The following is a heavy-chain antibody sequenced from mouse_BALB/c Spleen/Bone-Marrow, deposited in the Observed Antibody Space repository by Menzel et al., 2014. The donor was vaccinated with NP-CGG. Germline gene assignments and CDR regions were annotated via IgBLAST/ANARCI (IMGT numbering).Heavy chain of an antibody. CDR1: GFNIKDTY. J-gene: IGHJ4*01. Sequence: EVQLQQSGAELVKPGASVKLSCTASGFNIKDTYMHWVKQRPEQGLEWIGRIDPANGNTKYDPKFQGKATITADTSSNTAYLQLSSLTSEDTAVYYCARRGYYGNYYYAMDYWGQGTSVTVFS. D-gene: IGHD2-1*01. CDR3: ARRGYYGNYYYAMDY. CDR2: IDPANGNT. V-gene: IGHV14-3*02.